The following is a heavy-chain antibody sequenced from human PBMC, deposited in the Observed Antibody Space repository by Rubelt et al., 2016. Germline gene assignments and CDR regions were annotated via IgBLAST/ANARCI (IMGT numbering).Heavy chain of an antibody. CDR2: IYSSGST. J-gene: IGHJ4*02. D-gene: IGHD2-15*01. V-gene: IGHV3-66*01. CDR1: GFTVSSNY. Sequence: EVQLVESGGRLIQPGGSLRVSCAASGFTVSSNYMTWVRQAPGKGLECVSVIYSSGSTYYADSVKGRFTISRDNSKNTLYFQMNSLRAEDTAVYYCARVFVVVGSTWHFDYWGQGTLVTVSS. CDR3: ARVFVVVGSTWHFDY.